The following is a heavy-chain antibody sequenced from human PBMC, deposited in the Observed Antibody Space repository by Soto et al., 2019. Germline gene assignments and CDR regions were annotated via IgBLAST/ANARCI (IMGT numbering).Heavy chain of an antibody. Sequence: GSLRLSCAASGFTFSSYGMHWVRQAPGKGLEWVAVISYDGSNKYYADSVKGRFTISRDNSKNTLYLQMNSLRAEDTAVYYCAKGFEDTAMVTSDYWGQGTLVTVSS. CDR3: AKGFEDTAMVTSDY. J-gene: IGHJ4*02. CDR1: GFTFSSYG. V-gene: IGHV3-30*18. D-gene: IGHD5-18*01. CDR2: ISYDGSNK.